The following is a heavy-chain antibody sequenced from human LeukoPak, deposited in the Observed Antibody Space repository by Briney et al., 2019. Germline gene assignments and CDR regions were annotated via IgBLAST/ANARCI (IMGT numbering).Heavy chain of an antibody. CDR1: GVSSSSSY. CDR3: ARHRFASPLDS. Sequence: SETLSLTCTVSGVSSSSSYWSWIRQPPGKGLEWIGYIFYSGDSNHNPSFKSRVSISLDTSKDQISLKLSSVTAADTAVYYCARHRFASPLDSWGQGTLVTVSS. J-gene: IGHJ4*02. D-gene: IGHD2-21*01. V-gene: IGHV4-59*08. CDR2: IFYSGDS.